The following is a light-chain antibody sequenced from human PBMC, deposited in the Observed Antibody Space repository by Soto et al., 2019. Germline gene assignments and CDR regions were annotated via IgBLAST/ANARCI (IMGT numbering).Light chain of an antibody. CDR2: GAS. CDR1: PSVSGSN. Sequence: DIVLTQSPGPLSLSPGERATLSCRASPSVSGSNLAWYQQKPGQAPRLVIYGASSRATGIPDRFSGSGFGTDFTLTISRLEPEDFAVYYCQQYGGFGQGTKVDIK. J-gene: IGKJ1*01. CDR3: QQYGG. V-gene: IGKV3-20*01.